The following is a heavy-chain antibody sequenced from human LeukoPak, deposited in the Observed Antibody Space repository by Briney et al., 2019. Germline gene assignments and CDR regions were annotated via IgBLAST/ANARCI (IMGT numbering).Heavy chain of an antibody. CDR2: INPSGGST. D-gene: IGHD3-9*01. V-gene: IGHV1-46*01. Sequence: ASVKVSCKASGYTFTSYYMHWLRQAPGQGLEWMGIINPSGGSTSYAQKFQGRVTMTRDMSTSTVYMELSSLRSEDTAVYYCARATYFAPLDYWGQGTLVTVSS. CDR1: GYTFTSYY. CDR3: ARATYFAPLDY. J-gene: IGHJ4*02.